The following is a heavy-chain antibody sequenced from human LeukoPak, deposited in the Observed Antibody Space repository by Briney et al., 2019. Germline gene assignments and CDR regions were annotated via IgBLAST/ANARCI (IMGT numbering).Heavy chain of an antibody. D-gene: IGHD2-15*01. CDR2: ISGSSNKT. Sequence: GGSLRLSCAASGFTFSNYDMSWVRQAPGKGLEWVSVISGSSNKTYYADSVKGRFTISRDNSKNTLSLQMSSLRAEDTAVYYCAKDNGCNGGSWYSPVYFWGQGTLVTVSS. V-gene: IGHV3-23*01. J-gene: IGHJ4*02. CDR1: GFTFSNYD. CDR3: AKDNGCNGGSWYSPVYF.